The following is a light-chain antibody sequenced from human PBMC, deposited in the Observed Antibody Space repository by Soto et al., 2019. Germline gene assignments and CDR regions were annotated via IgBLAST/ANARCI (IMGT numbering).Light chain of an antibody. J-gene: IGKJ1*01. CDR1: QSVRIF. V-gene: IGKV3-11*01. CDR2: DAS. CDR3: LQHDNYPWT. Sequence: EIVLTQSPATLSLSPGERATLSCRASQSVRIFLAWYQQKPGQAPRLLIYDASDRATGTPARFSGSGSGTDFTLTISSLEPEDFATYFCLQHDNYPWTFGQGTKVEFK.